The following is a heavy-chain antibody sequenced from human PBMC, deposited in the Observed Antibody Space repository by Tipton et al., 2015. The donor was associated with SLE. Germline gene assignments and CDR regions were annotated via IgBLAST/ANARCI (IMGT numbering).Heavy chain of an antibody. D-gene: IGHD6-13*01. CDR1: GGSISSYY. Sequence: TLSLTCTVSGGSISSYYWSWIRQPPGKGLEWIGYIYHSGSTYNNPSLKSRVTISVDTSKNQFSLRLSSVTAADTAVYYCARQVYSSSWYGWFDPWGQGNLGNVSS. V-gene: IGHV4-59*08. CDR2: IYHSGST. CDR3: ARQVYSSSWYGWFDP. J-gene: IGHJ5*02.